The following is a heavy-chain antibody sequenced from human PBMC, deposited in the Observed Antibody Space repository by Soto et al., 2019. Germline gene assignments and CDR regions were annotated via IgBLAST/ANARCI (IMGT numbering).Heavy chain of an antibody. CDR3: ARGQYSSSRAYYSYGMDV. CDR1: GGTFSSYA. Sequence: QVQLVQSGAEVKKPGSSVKVSCKASGGTFSSYAISWVRQAPGQGLEWMGGIIPIFGTANYAQKFQGRVTMTADESTSTADMELSSLRSEDTAVYYCARGQYSSSRAYYSYGMDVWGQGTTVTVSS. D-gene: IGHD6-6*01. CDR2: IIPIFGTA. V-gene: IGHV1-69*12. J-gene: IGHJ6*02.